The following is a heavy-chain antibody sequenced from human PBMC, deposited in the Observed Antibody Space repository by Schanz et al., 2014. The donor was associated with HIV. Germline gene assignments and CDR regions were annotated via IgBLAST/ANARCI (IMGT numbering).Heavy chain of an antibody. V-gene: IGHV1-8*01. CDR3: ARDLRVVPAASDNWFDP. CDR1: GYTFSSYD. D-gene: IGHD2-2*01. Sequence: QVQLVQSGAEVKNPGASVKVSCKASGYTFSSYDINWVRQATGQGLEWMGWMNPNSGHTGYAQKFQGRVDMTRTTSISTAYMELRGLTSEDTAVYFCARDLRVVPAASDNWFDPWGQGTLVTVSS. CDR2: MNPNSGHT. J-gene: IGHJ5*02.